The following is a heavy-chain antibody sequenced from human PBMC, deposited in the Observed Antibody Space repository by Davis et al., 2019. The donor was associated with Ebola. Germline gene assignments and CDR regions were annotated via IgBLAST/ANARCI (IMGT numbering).Heavy chain of an antibody. D-gene: IGHD1-26*01. Sequence: PSETLSLTCAVSGGSISSSNWWSWVRQPPGKGLEWIGEIYHSGSTNYNPSLKSRVTISVDKSKNQFSLKLSSVTAADTAVYYCARTKGSGSYYDYYYGMDVWGQGTTVTVSS. CDR1: GGSISSSNW. CDR3: ARTKGSGSYYDYYYGMDV. V-gene: IGHV4-4*02. CDR2: IYHSGST. J-gene: IGHJ6*02.